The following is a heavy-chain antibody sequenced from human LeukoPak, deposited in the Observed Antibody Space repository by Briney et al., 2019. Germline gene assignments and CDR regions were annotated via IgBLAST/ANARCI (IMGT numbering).Heavy chain of an antibody. Sequence: ETLSLTCTVSGGSISSGGYYWSWIRQAPGKGLEWVSSIWSDSADIHYADSVKGRFTISRDNAKNSLYLQMNSLRAEDSAVYYCARDFFHSDISRPFDYWGQGTLVTVSS. V-gene: IGHV3-21*01. CDR1: GGSISSGGYY. CDR2: IWSDSADI. CDR3: ARDFFHSDISRPFDY. D-gene: IGHD3-3*02. J-gene: IGHJ4*02.